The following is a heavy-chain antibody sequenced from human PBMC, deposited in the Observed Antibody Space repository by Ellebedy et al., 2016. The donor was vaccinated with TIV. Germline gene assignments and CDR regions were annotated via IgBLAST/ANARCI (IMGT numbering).Heavy chain of an antibody. CDR1: GGSFSSYY. CDR3: ARGYHYMDV. J-gene: IGHJ6*03. CDR2: INHSGST. V-gene: IGHV4-34*01. Sequence: SETLSLXCAVYGGSFSSYYWNWIRQPPGKGLEWIGEINHSGSTNYNPSLKSRVTISVDTSKTQFSLKLSSVTAADTAVYYCARGYHYMDVWGKGTTVTVSS.